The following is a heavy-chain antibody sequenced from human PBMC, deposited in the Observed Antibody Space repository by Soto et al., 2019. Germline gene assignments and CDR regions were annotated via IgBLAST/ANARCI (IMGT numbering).Heavy chain of an antibody. Sequence: QVQLVESGGGLVKPGGSLRLSCAASGFTFSDYYMSWIRQAPGKGLEWVSYISSSGSTIYYADSVKGRFTISRDNAKNLLYAQMNSLRADDTAVYYCARDQYSSSWLLAFDIWGQGTMVTVSS. V-gene: IGHV3-11*01. J-gene: IGHJ3*02. CDR2: ISSSGSTI. D-gene: IGHD6-13*01. CDR3: ARDQYSSSWLLAFDI. CDR1: GFTFSDYY.